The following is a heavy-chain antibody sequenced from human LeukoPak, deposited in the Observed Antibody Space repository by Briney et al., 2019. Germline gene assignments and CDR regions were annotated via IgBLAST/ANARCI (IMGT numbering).Heavy chain of an antibody. CDR3: ARDWVGISRNAFDI. V-gene: IGHV3-20*04. CDR1: GFTFDDYG. D-gene: IGHD2-21*01. Sequence: PGGSLRLSCAASGFTFDDYGMSWVRQAPGKGLEWVSNINWHGGSTGYADSVKGRFTISRDNAKKSLYLQMNSLRVEDTALYYCARDWVGISRNAFDIWGQGTMVTVSS. CDR2: INWHGGST. J-gene: IGHJ3*02.